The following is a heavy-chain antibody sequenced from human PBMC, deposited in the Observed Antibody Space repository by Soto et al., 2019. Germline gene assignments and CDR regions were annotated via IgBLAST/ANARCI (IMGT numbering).Heavy chain of an antibody. CDR3: SNLNKASRAPRVPYYYYGMDV. CDR2: ISGSGGST. J-gene: IGHJ6*02. Sequence: GGSLRLSCAASGFTFSSYAMSWVRQAPGKGLEWVSAISGSGGSTYYADSVKGRFTISRDNSKNKLYLQMNSLRAEDTAVYYCSNLNKASRAPRVPYYYYGMDVWGQGTTVTVSS. D-gene: IGHD2-21*01. V-gene: IGHV3-23*01. CDR1: GFTFSSYA.